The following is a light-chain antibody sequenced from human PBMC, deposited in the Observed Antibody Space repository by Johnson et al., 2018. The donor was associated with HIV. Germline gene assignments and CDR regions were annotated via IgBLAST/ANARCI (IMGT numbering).Light chain of an antibody. CDR3: GAWDSSLSAHFV. CDR2: ENN. J-gene: IGLJ1*01. CDR1: SSNIGTNF. Sequence: SVLTQPPSVSAALGQKVTISCSGSSSNIGTNFVSWYQHLPGTAPKLLIYENNKRPSGIPDRFSGSKSGTSATLGITGLQTGDEADYYCGAWDSSLSAHFVVGTGTNIPGL. V-gene: IGLV1-51*02.